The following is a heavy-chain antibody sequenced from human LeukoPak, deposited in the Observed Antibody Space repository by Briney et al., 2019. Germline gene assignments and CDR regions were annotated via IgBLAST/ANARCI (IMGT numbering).Heavy chain of an antibody. J-gene: IGHJ4*02. CDR2: ISYDGSNK. Sequence: GGSLRLSCAASGFTFSRYDMHWVRQAPGKGLEWVAVISYDGSNKYYADSVKGRFTISRDNSKNTLYLQMNSLRAEDTGVYYCAKDLLVYWGQGTLVTVSS. CDR1: GFTFSRYD. V-gene: IGHV3-30*18. CDR3: AKDLLVY.